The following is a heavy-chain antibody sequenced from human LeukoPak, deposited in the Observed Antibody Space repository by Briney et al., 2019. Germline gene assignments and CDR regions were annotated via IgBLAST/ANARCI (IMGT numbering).Heavy chain of an antibody. CDR1: GFTFSSYA. Sequence: GGSLRLSCAASGFTFSSYAMHWVRQAPGKGLEWVANIKQDGSEKYYVDSVKGRFTISRDNAKNSLYLQMNSLRAEDTAVYYCAELGITMIGGVWGKGTTVTISS. V-gene: IGHV3-7*01. D-gene: IGHD3-10*02. CDR3: AELGITMIGGV. J-gene: IGHJ6*04. CDR2: IKQDGSEK.